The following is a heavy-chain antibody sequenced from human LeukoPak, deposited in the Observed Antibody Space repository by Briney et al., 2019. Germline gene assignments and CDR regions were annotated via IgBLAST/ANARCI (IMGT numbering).Heavy chain of an antibody. D-gene: IGHD3-10*01. CDR1: GFTFSSYG. Sequence: GGSLRLSCAASGFTFSSYGMHWVRQAPGKGLEWVAFIRYDGSNKYYADSVKGRFTISRDNSKNTLYLQMNSLRAEDTAVYYCAKDQGYYGSGSPYDAFDIWGQGTMVTVSS. CDR3: AKDQGYYGSGSPYDAFDI. J-gene: IGHJ3*02. CDR2: IRYDGSNK. V-gene: IGHV3-30*02.